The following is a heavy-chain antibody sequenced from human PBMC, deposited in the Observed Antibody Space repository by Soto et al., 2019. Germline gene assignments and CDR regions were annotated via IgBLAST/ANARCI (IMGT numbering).Heavy chain of an antibody. D-gene: IGHD3-3*01. J-gene: IGHJ6*02. V-gene: IGHV3-7*03. CDR3: ARDIGFTSFGVFIHDLYYYGMHV. CDR2: IKQDGSEE. Sequence: GGSLRLSCAASGFTFSSDWMSWGRQAPGKGMEWTANIKQDGSEEYYVDSVKGRFTISIDNDNNSRYLQRNSLRAEDPAVYYWARDIGFTSFGVFIHDLYYYGMHVSCQGSTVPVS. CDR1: GFTFSSDW.